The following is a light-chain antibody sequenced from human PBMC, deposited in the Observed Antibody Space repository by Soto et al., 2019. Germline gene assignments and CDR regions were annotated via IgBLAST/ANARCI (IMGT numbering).Light chain of an antibody. CDR1: QDISKY. J-gene: IGKJ1*01. CDR2: AAS. V-gene: IGKV1-27*01. CDR3: QEYSSVPLR. Sequence: DIQMTQSPSSLSASVGDSVTITCRASQDISKYLVWYQQKSGKVPQVLIYAASTLQSGVPSRFSGSGSGTDFTLTISSLQPEDIATYYCQEYSSVPLRFGQGTKVDIK.